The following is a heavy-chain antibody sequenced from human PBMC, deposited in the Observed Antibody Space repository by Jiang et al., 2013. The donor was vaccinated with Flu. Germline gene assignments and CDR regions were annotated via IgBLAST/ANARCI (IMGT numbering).Heavy chain of an antibody. J-gene: IGHJ4*02. D-gene: IGHD4-11*01. CDR2: IYPSGNT. CDR1: YLRQYKL. CDR3: ARRERGGPETVSAFDY. Sequence: KPSGDPVPHLHCLWYLRQYKLLELDPAAPREGTGVDGFIYPSGNTDYNPSLKSRVTMSVDTSKNQFSLRLTSVTAADTAVYYCARRERGGPETVSAFDYWGQGTLVTVYS. V-gene: IGHV4-59*08.